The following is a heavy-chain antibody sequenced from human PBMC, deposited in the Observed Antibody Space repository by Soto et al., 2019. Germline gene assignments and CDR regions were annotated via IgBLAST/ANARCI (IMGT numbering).Heavy chain of an antibody. CDR1: GGSISSGGYY. J-gene: IGHJ5*02. CDR3: ARGHTGGNWFDP. Sequence: TSETLSLTCTVSGGSISSGGYYWSWIRQHPGKGLEWIGYIYYSGSTYYNPSLKSRVTISVDTSKNQFSLKLSSVTAADTAVYYCARGHTGGNWFDPWGQGTLVTVSS. V-gene: IGHV4-31*03. CDR2: IYYSGST. D-gene: IGHD2-2*02.